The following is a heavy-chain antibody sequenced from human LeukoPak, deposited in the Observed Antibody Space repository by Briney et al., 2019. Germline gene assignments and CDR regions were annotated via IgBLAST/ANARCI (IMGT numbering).Heavy chain of an antibody. CDR1: GYTFTGYY. D-gene: IGHD3-22*01. J-gene: IGHJ4*02. Sequence: ASVKVSCKASGYTFTGYYMHWVRQAPGQGLEWMGWINPNSGGTNYAQKFQGRVTMTRDTSISTAYMELSRLRSYDTAVYYCARGVRSYYDSSGFDYWGQGTLVIVSS. CDR3: ARGVRSYYDSSGFDY. V-gene: IGHV1-2*02. CDR2: INPNSGGT.